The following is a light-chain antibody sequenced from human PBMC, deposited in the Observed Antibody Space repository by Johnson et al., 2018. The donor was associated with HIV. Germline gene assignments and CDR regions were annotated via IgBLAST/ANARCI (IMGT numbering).Light chain of an antibody. CDR3: GTWDSSLSAGV. V-gene: IGLV1-51*02. CDR1: SSDMGNYA. J-gene: IGLJ1*01. Sequence: QSILTQPPSVSAAAGQKVTISCSGSSSDMGNYAVSWYQQLPGTAPKLLIYENNKRPSGIPDRFSGSKSGTSATLGITGLQTGDEADYYCGTWDSSLSAGVLGHGTEVTVL. CDR2: ENN.